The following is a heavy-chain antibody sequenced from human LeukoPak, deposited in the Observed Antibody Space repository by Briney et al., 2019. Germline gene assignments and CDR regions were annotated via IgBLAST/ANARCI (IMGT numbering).Heavy chain of an antibody. Sequence: GASVKVSCKASGYTFTGHYMHWVRQTPGQGLEWMGWINPDSGGTNYAQNFQGKVTMTRDTSISTAYMELNRLTSDDTAVYYCAIHWGSGWYFDLWGRGTLVTVSS. D-gene: IGHD7-27*01. CDR1: GYTFTGHY. V-gene: IGHV1-2*02. CDR2: INPDSGGT. J-gene: IGHJ2*01. CDR3: AIHWGSGWYFDL.